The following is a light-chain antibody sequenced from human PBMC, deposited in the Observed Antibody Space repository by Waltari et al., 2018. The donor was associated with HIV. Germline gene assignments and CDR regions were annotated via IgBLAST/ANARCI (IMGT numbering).Light chain of an antibody. CDR1: SSDVGGYNY. Sequence: QSALTQPASVSGSPGQSITIPCTGTSSDVGGYNYVSWYQQYPGKAPKLMIFDVSNRPSGVSNRFSGSKSGNTASLTISGLHTEDEADCYCSSYTSSSTLVFGTGTKVTVL. CDR2: DVS. J-gene: IGLJ1*01. V-gene: IGLV2-14*01. CDR3: SSYTSSSTLV.